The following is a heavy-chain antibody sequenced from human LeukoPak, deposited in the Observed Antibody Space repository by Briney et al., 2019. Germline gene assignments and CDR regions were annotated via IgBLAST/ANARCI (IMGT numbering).Heavy chain of an antibody. Sequence: PGGSLRLSCAASGFTVSSNYMSWVRQAPGKGLEWVANIKQDGSEKYYVDSVKGRFTISRDNAKNSLYLQMNSLRAEDTAVYYCAGVPVAGDSSSWYFDYWGQGTLVTVSS. V-gene: IGHV3-7*04. J-gene: IGHJ4*02. CDR2: IKQDGSEK. CDR3: AGVPVAGDSSSWYFDY. D-gene: IGHD6-13*01. CDR1: GFTVSSNY.